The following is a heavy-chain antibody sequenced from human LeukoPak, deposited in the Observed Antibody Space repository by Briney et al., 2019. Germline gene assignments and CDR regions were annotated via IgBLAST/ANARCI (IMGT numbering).Heavy chain of an antibody. D-gene: IGHD6-6*01. CDR1: GFTFSSYS. J-gene: IGHJ4*02. V-gene: IGHV3-21*01. CDR3: ARGVEGDEYSSSAMDY. Sequence: GGSLRLSCAASGFTFSSYSMNWVRQAPGKGLEWVSSISSSSSYIYYADSVKGRFTISRDNAKNSLYLQMNSLRAEDTAVYYCARGVEGDEYSSSAMDYWGQGTLVTVSS. CDR2: ISSSSSYI.